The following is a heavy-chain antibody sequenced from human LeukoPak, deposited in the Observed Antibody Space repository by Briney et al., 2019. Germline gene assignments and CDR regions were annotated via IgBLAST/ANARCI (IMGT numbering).Heavy chain of an antibody. CDR1: GFTFISYG. CDR3: AKDTVKVTTIRRVPHYMDV. J-gene: IGHJ6*03. V-gene: IGHV3-30*02. CDR2: IRYDGSNK. Sequence: GGSLRLSCAPSGFTFISYGMHWVRQAPGKGLEWVKFIRYDGSNKYYADSVKGRFLISRDSSKNTLYLQMNSLRAEDTAVYYCAKDTVKVTTIRRVPHYMDVWGKGTTVTISS. D-gene: IGHD5-12*01.